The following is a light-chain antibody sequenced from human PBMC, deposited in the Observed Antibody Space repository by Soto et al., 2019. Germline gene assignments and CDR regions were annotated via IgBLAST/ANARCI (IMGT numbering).Light chain of an antibody. CDR2: ASS. CDR3: LQHNTYPLS. J-gene: IGKJ4*01. V-gene: IGKV1-17*01. CDR1: QAIGTD. Sequence: DLQMTQSPSSLSASIGDRITITCRATQAIGTDLGWYQQKPGKAPKRLIYASSNLESGVPSRFNRPGSGTGFTLTISSLQPEDFATYYCLQHNTYPLSFGGGTKVEVK.